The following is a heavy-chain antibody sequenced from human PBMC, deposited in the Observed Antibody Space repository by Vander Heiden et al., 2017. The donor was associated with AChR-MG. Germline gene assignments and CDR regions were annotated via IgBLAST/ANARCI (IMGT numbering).Heavy chain of an antibody. J-gene: IGHJ4*02. CDR1: GFTFSHYA. V-gene: IGHV3-23*01. CDR3: AKGVSCVYEGYFDF. D-gene: IGHD5-18*01. CDR2: ITGSAGGT. Sequence: EVHLLESGGGLVQPGGSLRLSCSAHGFTFSHYAMSWVRQAPGKGLEWVSAITGSAGGTYYADAVKGRFTISRDNSKITQYRHMSSIRAEDTALYYCAKGVSCVYEGYFDFWVQGTLVTVSS.